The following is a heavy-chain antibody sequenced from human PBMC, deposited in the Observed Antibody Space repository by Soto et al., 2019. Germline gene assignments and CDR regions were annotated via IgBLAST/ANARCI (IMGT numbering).Heavy chain of an antibody. Sequence: SENLSLTCTVSGGSISRGGYLLSWIRQHPGKGLEWIGYIYYSGSTYYNPSLKSRVTISVDTSKNQFSLKLSSVTAADTAVYYCAASCVGCGGFNYYGMDVWGQGTTVTVSS. D-gene: IGHD2-21*01. J-gene: IGHJ6*02. CDR2: IYYSGST. CDR1: GGSISRGGYL. V-gene: IGHV4-31*03. CDR3: AASCVGCGGFNYYGMDV.